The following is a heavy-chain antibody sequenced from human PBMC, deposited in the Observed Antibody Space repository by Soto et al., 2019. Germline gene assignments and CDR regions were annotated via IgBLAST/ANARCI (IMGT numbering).Heavy chain of an antibody. J-gene: IGHJ5*02. D-gene: IGHD2-8*01. CDR2: IYPGDSGT. Sequence: GESLKISCTGVGYSFTSYWIAWVRQMPGKGLEWMGIIYPGDSGTRYSQSFRGQVTISADKSISTVYLQWSSLKASDTAMYYCARGYCTTSICDPWFDPWGQGTLVTVSS. V-gene: IGHV5-51*01. CDR3: ARGYCTTSICDPWFDP. CDR1: GYSFTSYW.